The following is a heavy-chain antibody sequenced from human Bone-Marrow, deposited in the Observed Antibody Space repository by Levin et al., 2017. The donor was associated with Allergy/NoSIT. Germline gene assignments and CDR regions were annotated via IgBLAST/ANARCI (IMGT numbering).Heavy chain of an antibody. J-gene: IGHJ6*02. CDR1: GFTVRSTY. CDR3: ARDGPRASYYYYGMDV. V-gene: IGHV3-66*01. Sequence: LSLTCAASGFTVRSTYMSWVRQAPGKGLEWVSVMYSGGRTYYADSVKGRFTISRDNSKNTLYLQMNSLRAEDTAVYYCARDGPRASYYYYGMDVWGQGTTVTVSS. CDR2: MYSGGRT.